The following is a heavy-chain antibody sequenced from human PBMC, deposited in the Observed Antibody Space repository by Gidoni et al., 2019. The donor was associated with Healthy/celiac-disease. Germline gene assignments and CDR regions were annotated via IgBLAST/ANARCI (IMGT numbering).Heavy chain of an antibody. Sequence: EVQLVESGGGLVKPGGSLRISCAASGFTFSSYSMNWVRQAPGKGLEWVSSISSSSSYIYYADSVKGRFTISRVNAKNSLYLQMNSLRAEDTAVYYCARDSSLSVPKNWFDPWGQGTLVTVSS. CDR2: ISSSSSYI. J-gene: IGHJ5*02. D-gene: IGHD2-2*01. CDR3: ARDSSLSVPKNWFDP. V-gene: IGHV3-21*01. CDR1: GFTFSSYS.